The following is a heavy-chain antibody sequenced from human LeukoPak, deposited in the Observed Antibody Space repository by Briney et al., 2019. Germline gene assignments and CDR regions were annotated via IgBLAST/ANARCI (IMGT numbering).Heavy chain of an antibody. CDR1: GYTFTSYY. CDR3: ARGWLYYYDSSGYLGSFDY. Sequence: GASVKVSCKASGYTFTSYYMHWVRQAPGQGLEWMGIINPSGGSTSYAQKFQGRVTMTRDTSTSTVYMELSSLRSEDTAVYYCARGWLYYYDSSGYLGSFDYWGQGTLVTVFS. V-gene: IGHV1-46*03. CDR2: INPSGGST. J-gene: IGHJ4*02. D-gene: IGHD3-22*01.